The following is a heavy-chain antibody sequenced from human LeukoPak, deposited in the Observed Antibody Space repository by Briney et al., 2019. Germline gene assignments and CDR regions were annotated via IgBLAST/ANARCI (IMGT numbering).Heavy chain of an antibody. V-gene: IGHV4-39*01. D-gene: IGHD3-10*01. CDR1: GGSIRSSYYD. CDR3: ARHYGP. Sequence: RASETLSLACTVYGGSIRSSYYDWGWIRQPPGKGLEWICSIYDSGRTYHNPSLKSRVTISVDPSKNQFSLKLNSVTAADTAVYYCARHYGPWGQGTLVTVSS. J-gene: IGHJ5*02. CDR2: IYDSGRT.